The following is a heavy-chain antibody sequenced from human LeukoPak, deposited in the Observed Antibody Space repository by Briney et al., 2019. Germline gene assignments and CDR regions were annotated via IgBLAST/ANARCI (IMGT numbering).Heavy chain of an antibody. CDR2: INPNSGGT. Sequence: ASAKVSCKASGYTFTGYYMHWVRQAPGQGLEWMGWINPNSGGTNYAQKFQGRVTMTRDTSISTAYMELSRLRSDDTAVYYCARVVVYEYFGMDVWGQGTTVTVSS. CDR3: ARVVVYEYFGMDV. V-gene: IGHV1-2*02. J-gene: IGHJ6*02. CDR1: GYTFTGYY. D-gene: IGHD3-22*01.